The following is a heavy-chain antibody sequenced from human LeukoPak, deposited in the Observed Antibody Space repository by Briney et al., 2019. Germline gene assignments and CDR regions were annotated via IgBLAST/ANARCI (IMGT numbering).Heavy chain of an antibody. Sequence: ASVKVSCKASGYTFTGYYMHWVRQAPGQGLEWMGWINPNSGGTNYAQKFQGRVTMTRDTSISTAYMELSRLRSDDTAVYYCARDWAQRKYYYYYYYMDVWGKGTTVTVSS. D-gene: IGHD3-16*01. CDR1: GYTFTGYY. CDR2: INPNSGGT. J-gene: IGHJ6*03. V-gene: IGHV1-2*02. CDR3: ARDWAQRKYYYYYYYMDV.